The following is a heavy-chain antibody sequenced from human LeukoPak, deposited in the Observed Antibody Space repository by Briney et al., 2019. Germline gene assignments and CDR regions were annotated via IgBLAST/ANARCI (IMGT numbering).Heavy chain of an antibody. V-gene: IGHV3-30*02. J-gene: IGHJ4*02. CDR1: GFTFSSYG. CDR2: IRYDGSNK. Sequence: TGGSLRLSCAASGFTFSSYGMHWVRQAPGKGLEWVAFIRYDGSNKYYADSVKGRFTISRDNSKNTLYLQMNSLRAEDTAVYYCAKDPRLPTVTTGDWGQGTLVTVSS. CDR3: AKDPRLPTVTTGD. D-gene: IGHD4-17*01.